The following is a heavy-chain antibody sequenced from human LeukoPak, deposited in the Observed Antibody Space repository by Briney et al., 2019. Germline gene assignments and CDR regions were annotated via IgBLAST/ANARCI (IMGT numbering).Heavy chain of an antibody. V-gene: IGHV3-66*01. Sequence: GGSLRLSCAASGFTVSSNYMSWVRQAPGKGLEWVSVIYSGGSTYYADSVKGRFTISRDNSRNMLYLQMNSLRAEDTAVYYCARDRRDFLYYFDYWGQGTLVTVSS. CDR1: GFTVSSNY. J-gene: IGHJ4*02. CDR3: ARDRRDFLYYFDY. CDR2: IYSGGST. D-gene: IGHD6-6*01.